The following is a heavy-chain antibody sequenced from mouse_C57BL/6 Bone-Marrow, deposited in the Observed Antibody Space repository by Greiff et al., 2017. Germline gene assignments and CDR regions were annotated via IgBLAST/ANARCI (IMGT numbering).Heavy chain of an antibody. CDR2: IYPSDSET. CDR1: GYTFTSYW. D-gene: IGHD2-2*01. Sequence: QVQLQQPGAELVRPGSSVKLSCKASGYTFTSYWMDWVKQRPGQGLEWIGNIYPSDSETHYNQKFKDKATLTADKSSSTAYMQLSSLTSEDSAVYFCARGGVTSGYWGQGTTLTVSS. J-gene: IGHJ2*01. CDR3: ARGGVTSGY. V-gene: IGHV1-61*01.